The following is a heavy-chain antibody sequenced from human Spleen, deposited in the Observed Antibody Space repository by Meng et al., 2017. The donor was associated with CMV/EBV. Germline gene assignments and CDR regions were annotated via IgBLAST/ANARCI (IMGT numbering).Heavy chain of an antibody. Sequence: GQRKESGPGLVNPSKTLAPTSAVSGGSITSYDWSWIRQPAGKGLEWIGRIYTSGSTNYNPSLKSRVTMSVDTSKTQFSLKLSSVTAADTAVYYCAREGVARVWFDPWGQGTLVTVSS. CDR1: GGSITSYD. CDR3: AREGVARVWFDP. CDR2: IYTSGST. V-gene: IGHV4-4*07. J-gene: IGHJ5*02.